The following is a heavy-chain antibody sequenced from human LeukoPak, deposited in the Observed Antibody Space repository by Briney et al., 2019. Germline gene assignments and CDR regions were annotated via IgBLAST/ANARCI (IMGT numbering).Heavy chain of an antibody. V-gene: IGHV3-7*03. CDR3: ANSLYVWGSYRHHDAFDI. D-gene: IGHD3-16*02. Sequence: GGSLRLSCGKSGFTVSGFWMYWVRQAPGKGLEWVANINPDGSQRSYVDSVRGRFIISRDNAKNSLYLQMNSLRAEDTAVYYCANSLYVWGSYRHHDAFDIWGQGTMVTVSS. J-gene: IGHJ3*02. CDR1: GFTVSGFW. CDR2: INPDGSQR.